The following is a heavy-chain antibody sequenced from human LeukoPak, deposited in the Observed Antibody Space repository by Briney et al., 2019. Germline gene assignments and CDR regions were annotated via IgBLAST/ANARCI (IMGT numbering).Heavy chain of an antibody. V-gene: IGHV3-30*04. CDR1: GFTFSSYA. J-gene: IGHJ3*01. CDR2: ISYDETNK. D-gene: IGHD4/OR15-4a*01. CDR3: AREGAITGNAFDV. Sequence: GRSLRLSCAASGFTFSSYAMHWVRQAPGKGLEWVAIISYDETNKFFGNSVKGRFTISRDNSKNTLYLQMNSLRVEDTAVYYCAREGAITGNAFDVWGHGTLVTVSS.